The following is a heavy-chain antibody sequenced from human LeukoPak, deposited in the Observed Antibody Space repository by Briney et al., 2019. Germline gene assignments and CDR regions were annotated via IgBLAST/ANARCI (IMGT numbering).Heavy chain of an antibody. J-gene: IGHJ3*02. D-gene: IGHD2-2*01. Sequence: GASVKVSCKASGGTFSSYAISWVRQAPGQGLEWMGGIIPIFGTANYAQKFQGRVTITTDESTSTAYMELSSLRSEDTAVYYCARPLRFVVVPALAFDIWGQGTMVTVSS. CDR1: GGTFSSYA. CDR2: IIPIFGTA. V-gene: IGHV1-69*05. CDR3: ARPLRFVVVPALAFDI.